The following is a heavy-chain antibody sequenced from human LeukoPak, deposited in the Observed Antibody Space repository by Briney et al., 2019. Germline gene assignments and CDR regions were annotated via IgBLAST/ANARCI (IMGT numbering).Heavy chain of an antibody. Sequence: ASVKVSCKASGYTFTSNALGWVRQAPGQGLEWMGWINTNTGNPTYAQGFTGRFVFSLDTSDNTAYLQISSLQAGDTAVYSCASFFCTSALCYYLDYWGQGTLVTVSS. V-gene: IGHV7-4-1*02. D-gene: IGHD2-8*01. J-gene: IGHJ4*02. CDR3: ASFFCTSALCYYLDY. CDR1: GYTFTSNA. CDR2: INTNTGNP.